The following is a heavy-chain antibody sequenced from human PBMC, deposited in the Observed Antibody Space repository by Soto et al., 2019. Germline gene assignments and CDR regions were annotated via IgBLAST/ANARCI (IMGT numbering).Heavy chain of an antibody. V-gene: IGHV3-30*03. CDR3: AISQDRGGRTTFIY. CDR2: MSYDGTKQ. CDR1: GFTFSTYG. D-gene: IGHD3-16*01. J-gene: IGHJ4*02. Sequence: PGGSLRLSCAASGFTFSTYGMHWVRQAPGKGLEWVAAMSYDGTKQYYVDSVKGRFTISRDNSRNTLFLQLNSLRDEDTAVYYCAISQDRGGRTTFIYWGQGTQVTVSS.